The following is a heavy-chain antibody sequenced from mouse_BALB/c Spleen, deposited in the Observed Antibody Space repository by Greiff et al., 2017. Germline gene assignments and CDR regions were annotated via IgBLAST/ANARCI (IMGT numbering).Heavy chain of an antibody. V-gene: IGHV3-1*02. CDR3: AQGYEYYAMDY. Sequence: DVKLQESGPDLVKPSQSLSLTCTVTGYSITSGYSWHWIRQFPGNKLEWMGYIHYSGSTNYNPSLKSRISITRDTSKNQFFLQLNSVTTEDTATYYCAQGYEYYAMDYWGQGTSVTVSS. J-gene: IGHJ4*01. D-gene: IGHD2-2*01. CDR2: IHYSGST. CDR1: GYSITSGYS.